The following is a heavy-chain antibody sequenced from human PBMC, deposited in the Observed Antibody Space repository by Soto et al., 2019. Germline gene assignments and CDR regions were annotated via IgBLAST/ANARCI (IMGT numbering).Heavy chain of an antibody. V-gene: IGHV3-23*01. CDR1: GFTFSSYA. J-gene: IGHJ4*02. D-gene: IGHD3-10*01. Sequence: GGSLRLSCAASGFTFSSYAMSWVRQAPGKGLEWVSAISGSGGSTYYADSVKGRFTISRDNSKNTLYLQMNSLRAEDTAVYYCAKDHHYYGSGSYYPGYWGQGTLVTVSS. CDR2: ISGSGGST. CDR3: AKDHHYYGSGSYYPGY.